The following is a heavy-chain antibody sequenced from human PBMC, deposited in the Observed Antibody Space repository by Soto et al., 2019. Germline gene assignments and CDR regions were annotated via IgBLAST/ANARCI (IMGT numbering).Heavy chain of an antibody. V-gene: IGHV3-33*01. CDR3: AREDRGPFGPSYGMDV. Sequence: GGSLRLSCAASGFTFSSYGMHWVRQAPGKGLEWVAVIWYDGSNKYYADSVKGRFTISRDNSKNTLYLQMNSLRAEDTAVYYCAREDRGPFGPSYGMDVWGQGTTVTVSS. CDR1: GFTFSSYG. D-gene: IGHD3-16*01. J-gene: IGHJ6*02. CDR2: IWYDGSNK.